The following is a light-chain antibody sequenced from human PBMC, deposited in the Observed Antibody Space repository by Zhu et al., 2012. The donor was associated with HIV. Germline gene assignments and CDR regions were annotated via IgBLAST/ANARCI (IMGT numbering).Light chain of an antibody. J-gene: IGKJ3*01. CDR1: ESISRY. CDR2: DAS. V-gene: IGKV1-9*01. Sequence: DVQLTQSPSFLSASVGDRVTITCRASESISRYLAWYQQKPGKAPKLLIYDASTLQSGVPSTFSGSGSGTEFTLTISSLQPEDCAIYYCQQLNTYPLFTFGPGTKVDIK. CDR3: QQLNTYPLFT.